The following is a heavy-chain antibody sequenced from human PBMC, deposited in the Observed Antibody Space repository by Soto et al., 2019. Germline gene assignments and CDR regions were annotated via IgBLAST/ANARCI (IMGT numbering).Heavy chain of an antibody. CDR1: GGTFSSYA. CDR2: IIPIFGTA. D-gene: IGHD4-17*01. Sequence: QVQLVQSGAEVKKPGSSVKVSCKASGGTFSSYAISWLRQSPGQGLEWMGGIIPIFGTANYAQKFQDRVTITADESTSTAYMELSSLRSEDTAVYYCARAATAMTTVTTVFDYWGQGTLVTVSS. V-gene: IGHV1-69*12. CDR3: ARAATAMTTVTTVFDY. J-gene: IGHJ4*02.